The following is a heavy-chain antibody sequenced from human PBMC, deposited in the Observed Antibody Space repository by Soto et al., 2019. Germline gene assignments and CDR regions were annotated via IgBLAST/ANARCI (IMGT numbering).Heavy chain of an antibody. J-gene: IGHJ4*02. CDR3: AASDFWSGYYVSY. Sequence: QLQLQESGPGLVKPSETLSLTCTVSGGSISSSSYYWGWIRQPPGKGLEWIGSIYYSGSTYYNPSLKSRVTMSVDTSKNQFSLKLSSVTAADTAVYYCAASDFWSGYYVSYWGQGTLVTVSS. D-gene: IGHD3-3*01. CDR2: IYYSGST. V-gene: IGHV4-39*01. CDR1: GGSISSSSYY.